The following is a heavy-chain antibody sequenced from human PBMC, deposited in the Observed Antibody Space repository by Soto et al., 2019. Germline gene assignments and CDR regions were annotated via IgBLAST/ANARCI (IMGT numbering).Heavy chain of an antibody. CDR3: ARGRGTYYDFWSGSYYMDV. CDR2: ISSSGSTI. Sequence: TQGASLKISCAASGFTFSDYYMSWIRQAPGKGLEWVSYISSSGSTIYYADSVKGRFTISRDNAKNQLYLQMNSLRAEDTAVYYCARGRGTYYDFWSGSYYMDVWGKGTTVTVSS. CDR1: GFTFSDYY. D-gene: IGHD3-3*01. J-gene: IGHJ6*03. V-gene: IGHV3-11*01.